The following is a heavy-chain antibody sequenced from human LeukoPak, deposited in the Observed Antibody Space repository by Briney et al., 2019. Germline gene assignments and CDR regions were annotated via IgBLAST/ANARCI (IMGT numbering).Heavy chain of an antibody. D-gene: IGHD6-19*01. J-gene: IGHJ4*02. Sequence: GGSLRLSCAASGFTFSSYWMHWVRQAPGKGLVWVSRINSDGSSTSYADSVKGRFTISRDNAKNTLYLQMNSLRAEDTAVYYCATLEYSSGFFDYWGQGTLVTVSS. CDR2: INSDGSST. CDR3: ATLEYSSGFFDY. V-gene: IGHV3-74*01. CDR1: GFTFSSYW.